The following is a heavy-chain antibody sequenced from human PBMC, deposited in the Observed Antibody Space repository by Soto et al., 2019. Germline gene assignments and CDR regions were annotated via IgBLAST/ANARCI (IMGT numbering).Heavy chain of an antibody. D-gene: IGHD3-3*01. CDR1: GFTFSSYW. Sequence: GGSLRLSCAASGFTFSSYWMSWVRQAPGKGLEWVANIKQDGSEKYYVDSVKGRFTISRDNAKNSLYLQMNSLRAEDTAVYYCARVLRFLEWLLSPSYPDYWGQGTLVTVSS. V-gene: IGHV3-7*01. J-gene: IGHJ4*02. CDR2: IKQDGSEK. CDR3: ARVLRFLEWLLSPSYPDY.